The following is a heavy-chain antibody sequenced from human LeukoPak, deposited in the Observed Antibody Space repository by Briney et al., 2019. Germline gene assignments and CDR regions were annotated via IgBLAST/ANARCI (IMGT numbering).Heavy chain of an antibody. J-gene: IGHJ5*02. D-gene: IGHD3-22*01. Sequence: ASVKVSCKASGYTFTNYAMYWVRQAPGQRLEWMGWINAGNGNTKYSQKFQGRVTITSDTSASTVYMELSSLRSEDTAVYYCARGDFYYDSSDPWGQGTLVTVSS. V-gene: IGHV1-3*01. CDR1: GYTFTNYA. CDR3: ARGDFYYDSSDP. CDR2: INAGNGNT.